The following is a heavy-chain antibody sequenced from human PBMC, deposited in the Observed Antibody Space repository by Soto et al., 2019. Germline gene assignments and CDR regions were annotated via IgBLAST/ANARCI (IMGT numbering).Heavy chain of an antibody. Sequence: GGSLRLSCAASGFTFTSYGIHWVRQAPGKGLEWVAVISYDGNDKKYADSVKGRFTISRDNSKSTLYLQLNSLRAEDTAMYYCAKDQGSSFHTFDYWGQGTLVTVSS. CDR1: GFTFTSYG. V-gene: IGHV3-30*18. CDR2: ISYDGNDK. CDR3: AKDQGSSFHTFDY. J-gene: IGHJ4*02. D-gene: IGHD6-13*01.